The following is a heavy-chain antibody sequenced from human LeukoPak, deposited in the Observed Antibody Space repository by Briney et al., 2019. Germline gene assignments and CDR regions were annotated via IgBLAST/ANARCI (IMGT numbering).Heavy chain of an antibody. J-gene: IGHJ5*02. CDR3: ARGKYDFWSGYLGFYWFDP. CDR1: GGSFSGYY. D-gene: IGHD3-3*01. V-gene: IGHV4-34*01. Sequence: SETLSLTCGVYGGSFSGYYWSWIRQPPGKGLEWIGEINHSGSTNYNPSLKSRVTISVYTSKNQFSLKLSSVTAADTAVYYCARGKYDFWSGYLGFYWFDPWGQGTLVTVSS. CDR2: INHSGST.